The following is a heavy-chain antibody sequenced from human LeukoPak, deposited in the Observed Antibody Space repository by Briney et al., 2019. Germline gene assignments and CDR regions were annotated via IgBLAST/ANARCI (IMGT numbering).Heavy chain of an antibody. CDR2: INHSGST. D-gene: IGHD3-10*01. J-gene: IGHJ4*02. CDR3: ARHIWFGEIYVGFDY. CDR1: GGSFSGYY. Sequence: ASETLSLTCAVYGGSFSGYYWSWIRQPPGKGLEWIGEINHSGSTNYNPSLKSRVTISVDTSKNQFSLKLSSVTAADTAVYYCARHIWFGEIYVGFDYWGQGTLVTVSS. V-gene: IGHV4-34*01.